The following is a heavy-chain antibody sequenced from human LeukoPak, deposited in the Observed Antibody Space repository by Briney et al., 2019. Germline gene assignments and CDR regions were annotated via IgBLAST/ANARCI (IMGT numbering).Heavy chain of an antibody. CDR2: INHSGST. CDR1: GGSFSGYY. CDR3: ARLSPDYGGTSFRYYYYYMDV. J-gene: IGHJ6*03. D-gene: IGHD4-23*01. Sequence: SETLSLTCAVYGGSFSGYYWSWIRQPPGKGLEWIGEINHSGSTNYNPSLKSRVTISVDTSKNQFSLKLSSVTAADTAVYYCARLSPDYGGTSFRYYYYYMDVWGKGTTVTISS. V-gene: IGHV4-34*01.